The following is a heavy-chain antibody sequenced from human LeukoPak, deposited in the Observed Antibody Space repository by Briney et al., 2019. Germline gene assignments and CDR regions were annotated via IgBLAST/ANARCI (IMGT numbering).Heavy chain of an antibody. CDR3: HHIVATDPNLFDP. D-gene: IGHD5-12*01. CDR1: GYTFTGYY. CDR2: INPNSGGT. Sequence: GASVKVSCKASGYTFTGYYIHWVRQAPGQGLEWMGRINPNSGGTNYAQKFQGRVTMTRDTSINTAYMELGRLRSDDTAVYYCHHIVATDPNLFDPWGQGTLVTVSS. J-gene: IGHJ5*02. V-gene: IGHV1-2*06.